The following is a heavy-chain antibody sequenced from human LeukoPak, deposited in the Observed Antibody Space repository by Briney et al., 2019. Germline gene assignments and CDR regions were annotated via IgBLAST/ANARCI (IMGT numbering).Heavy chain of an antibody. CDR2: IRAYNGNT. CDR3: ARAGYYYDSSDLYYYYGMDV. D-gene: IGHD3-22*01. V-gene: IGHV1-18*01. CDR1: GYSFTSYG. J-gene: IGHJ6*02. Sequence: ASVKVSCKASGYSFTSYGISWVRQAPGQGLEWMGWIRAYNGNTNYAQNLQGRVTMTTDTSTSTAYMELRSLRSDDTAVYYCARAGYYYDSSDLYYYYGMDVWGQGTTVTVSS.